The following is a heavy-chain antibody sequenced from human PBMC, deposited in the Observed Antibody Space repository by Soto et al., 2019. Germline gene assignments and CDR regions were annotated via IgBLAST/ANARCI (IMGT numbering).Heavy chain of an antibody. CDR1: GGSISSSSYY. V-gene: IGHV4-61*05. D-gene: IGHD3-22*01. Sequence: PSETLSLTCTVSGGSISSSSYYWGWIRQPPGKGLEWIGYIYYSGSTNYNPSLKSRVTISVDTSKNQFSLKLSSVTAADTAVYYCAILYYDSSGYYRDYWGQGTLVTVSS. CDR3: AILYYDSSGYYRDY. J-gene: IGHJ4*02. CDR2: IYYSGST.